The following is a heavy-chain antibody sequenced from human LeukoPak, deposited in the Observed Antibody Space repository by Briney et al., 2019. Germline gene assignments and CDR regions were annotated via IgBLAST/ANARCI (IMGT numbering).Heavy chain of an antibody. CDR1: GYRFSSYW. CDR3: ARRAYCGGDCYLDY. CDR2: IYPGDSDT. J-gene: IGHJ4*02. V-gene: IGHV5-51*01. Sequence: GESLKTSCKGSGYRFSSYWIGWVRQMPGKGLEWMGMIYPGDSDTRYSPSFQGQVTISADKSISTAYLQWSSLKASDTAMYYCARRAYCGGDCYLDYWGQGTLVTVSS. D-gene: IGHD2-21*02.